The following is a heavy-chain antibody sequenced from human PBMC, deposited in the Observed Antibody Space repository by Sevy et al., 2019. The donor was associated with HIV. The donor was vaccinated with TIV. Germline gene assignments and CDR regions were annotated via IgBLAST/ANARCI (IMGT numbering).Heavy chain of an antibody. J-gene: IGHJ5*02. Sequence: GGYLRLSCAASGFTFSEFGMHWVRQAPGKGLEWVAVISHDGRNNKYNADSVKGRFTISRDNSKNTLYLQMNSLRADDTAIYYCARDRGEILRSAFKSWGQGTLVSVSS. D-gene: IGHD3-10*01. CDR3: ARDRGEILRSAFKS. CDR2: ISHDGRNNK. CDR1: GFTFSEFG. V-gene: IGHV3-30*04.